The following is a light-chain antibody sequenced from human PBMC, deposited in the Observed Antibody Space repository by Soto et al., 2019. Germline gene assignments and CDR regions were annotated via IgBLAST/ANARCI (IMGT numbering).Light chain of an antibody. CDR3: QQYGSSPLT. J-gene: IGKJ2*01. CDR1: QSVARD. CDR2: RAS. Sequence: EIVLTQSPGTLSLSPGETATLSCRASQSVARDLTWYQHKPGQAPRLLISRASTGATGIPDRFSGSGSGTDFTLTINRLEPEDSAVYYCQQYGSSPLTFGQGTKLEIK. V-gene: IGKV3-20*01.